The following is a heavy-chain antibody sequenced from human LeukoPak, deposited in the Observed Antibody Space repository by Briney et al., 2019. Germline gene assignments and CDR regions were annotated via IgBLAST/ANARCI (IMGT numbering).Heavy chain of an antibody. CDR1: GGSFSGYY. CDR3: ASSDLYGDAFDI. D-gene: IGHD4-17*01. J-gene: IGHJ3*02. CDR2: IYHSGST. V-gene: IGHV4-34*01. Sequence: SETLSLTCAVYGGSFSGYYWSWIRQPPGKGLEWIGSIYHSGSTYYNPSLKSRVTISVDTSKNQFSLKLSSVTAADTAVYYCASSDLYGDAFDIWGQGTMVTVSS.